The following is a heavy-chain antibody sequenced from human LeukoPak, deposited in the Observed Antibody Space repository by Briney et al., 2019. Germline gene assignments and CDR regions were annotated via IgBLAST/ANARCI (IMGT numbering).Heavy chain of an antibody. CDR2: IIPIFGTA. J-gene: IGHJ5*02. CDR1: GGTFSSYA. Sequence: SVKVSCKASGGTFSSYAISWVRQAPGQGLEWMGGIIPIFGTANYAQKFQGRVTITTDGSTSTAHMELSSLRSEDTAVYYCASSTGSKFDPWGQGTLVTVSS. D-gene: IGHD4-11*01. V-gene: IGHV1-69*05. CDR3: ASSTGSKFDP.